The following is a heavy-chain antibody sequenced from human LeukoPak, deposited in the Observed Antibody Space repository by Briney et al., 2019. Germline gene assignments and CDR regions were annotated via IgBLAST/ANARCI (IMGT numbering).Heavy chain of an antibody. J-gene: IGHJ4*02. CDR2: IRSKAYGGTT. CDR3: TRGRRGYSYGYNDY. D-gene: IGHD5-18*01. Sequence: PGGSLRLSCTASGVTFCDYAVSWVRQAPGEGLEWVGLIRSKAYGGTTEYAASVKGRFTISRDDSKSIAYLQMNSLKTEDTAVYYCTRGRRGYSYGYNDYWGQGTLVTVSS. V-gene: IGHV3-49*04. CDR1: GVTFCDYA.